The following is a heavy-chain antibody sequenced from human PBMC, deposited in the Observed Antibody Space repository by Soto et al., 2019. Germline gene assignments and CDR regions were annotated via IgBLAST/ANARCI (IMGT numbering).Heavy chain of an antibody. Sequence: QVQLQESGPGLVKPSQTLSLTCTVSGGSISSAGYNWSWIRQHPGKGLEWIGYIYYSGSTYYNPSLKSRVTISVDTSKSQFSLKLSSVTAADTAVCYCATYGSGSYYPTTFDYWGQGTLVTVSS. CDR1: GGSISSAGYN. J-gene: IGHJ4*02. V-gene: IGHV4-31*03. CDR2: IYYSGST. D-gene: IGHD3-10*01. CDR3: ATYGSGSYYPTTFDY.